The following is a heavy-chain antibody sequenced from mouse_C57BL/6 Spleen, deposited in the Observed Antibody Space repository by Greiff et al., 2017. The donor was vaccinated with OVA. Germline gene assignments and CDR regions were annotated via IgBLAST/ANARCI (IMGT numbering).Heavy chain of an antibody. CDR2: INPSNGGT. CDR3: AREKGYGRPLDY. CDR1: GYTFTSYW. Sequence: QVQLQQPGTELVKPGASVTLSCKAAGYTFTSYWMHWVKQRPGQGLEWIGNINPSNGGTNYNEKFKSKATLTVDKSSSTASMQLSRLTSEDSAVYYCAREKGYGRPLDYWGQGNTLTVYS. J-gene: IGHJ2*01. V-gene: IGHV1-53*01. D-gene: IGHD3-1*01.